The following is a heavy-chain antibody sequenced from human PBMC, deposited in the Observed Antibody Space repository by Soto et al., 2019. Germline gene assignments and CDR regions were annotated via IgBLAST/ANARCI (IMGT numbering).Heavy chain of an antibody. D-gene: IGHD5-12*01. CDR2: ISYDGSNK. V-gene: IGHV3-30-3*01. CDR3: ARDGPQWLRLRPMVYYYGMDV. J-gene: IGHJ6*02. CDR1: GFTFSSYA. Sequence: GGSLKPSCAASGFTFSSYAMHWVRQAPGKGLEWVAVISYDGSNKYYADSVKGRFTICRDNSKNTLYLQMNGLGAEDTAVYDWARDGPQWLRLRPMVYYYGMDVWGQGTTVTVSS.